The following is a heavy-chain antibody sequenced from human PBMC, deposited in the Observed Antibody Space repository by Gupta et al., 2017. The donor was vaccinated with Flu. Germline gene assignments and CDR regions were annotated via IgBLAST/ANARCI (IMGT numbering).Heavy chain of an antibody. Sequence: GQGLEWMGRINLYSGDTTYAQRFQGRLAMTRDTSVNTAYMDINSLRTDDTAVYYCAKESSRGYYDASGNFLDYWGQGTQVNVSS. V-gene: IGHV1-2*06. D-gene: IGHD3-22*01. CDR2: INLYSGDT. J-gene: IGHJ4*02. CDR3: AKESSRGYYDASGNFLDY.